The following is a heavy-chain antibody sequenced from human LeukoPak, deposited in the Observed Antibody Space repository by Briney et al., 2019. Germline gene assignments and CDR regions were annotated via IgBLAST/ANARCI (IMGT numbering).Heavy chain of an antibody. J-gene: IGHJ4*02. Sequence: ASVKVSCEASGYTFTSYDINWVRQATGQGLEWMGWMNPNSGYTGYAQKFQGRVTMTRNTSISTAYMELSSLRSEDTAVFYCARTRRPVTTGNDYWGQGTLVTVSS. CDR3: ARTRRPVTTGNDY. V-gene: IGHV1-8*01. CDR1: GYTFTSYD. D-gene: IGHD4-17*01. CDR2: MNPNSGYT.